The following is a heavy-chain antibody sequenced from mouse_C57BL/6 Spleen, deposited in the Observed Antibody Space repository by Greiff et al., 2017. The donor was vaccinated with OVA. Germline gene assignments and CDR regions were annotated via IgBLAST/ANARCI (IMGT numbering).Heavy chain of an antibody. D-gene: IGHD2-5*01. Sequence: VQLQQPDAELVKPGASVKISCKVSGYTFTDHTIHWLKQRPEQGLEWIGYIYPSDGSTKSNEKLKGKATLTADKSSTTAYMQLNSLTSEYSAVLFCSRDYYNNYLYYFDCWGKGTTLTVSS. CDR1: GYTFTDHT. CDR2: IYPSDGST. V-gene: IGHV1-78*01. J-gene: IGHJ2*01. CDR3: SRDYYNNYLYYFDC.